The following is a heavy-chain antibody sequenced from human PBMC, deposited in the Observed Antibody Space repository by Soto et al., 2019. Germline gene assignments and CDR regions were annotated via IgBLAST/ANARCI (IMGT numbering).Heavy chain of an antibody. CDR3: ARDRGRAPPIAARRDYYYGMDV. D-gene: IGHD6-6*01. V-gene: IGHV6-1*01. Sequence: SQTLSLTCAISGDSVSSNSAAWNWIRQSPSRGLEWLGRTYYRSKWYNDYAVSVKSRITINPDTSKNHFSLQLNSVTPEDTAVYYCARDRGRAPPIAARRDYYYGMDVWGQGTTVTVSS. J-gene: IGHJ6*02. CDR1: GDSVSSNSAA. CDR2: TYYRSKWYN.